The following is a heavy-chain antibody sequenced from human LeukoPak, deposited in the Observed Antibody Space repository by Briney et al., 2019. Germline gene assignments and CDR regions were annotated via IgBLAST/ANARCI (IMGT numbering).Heavy chain of an antibody. CDR3: ARVRLGDYGLDV. J-gene: IGHJ6*02. CDR2: ISYEGDST. CDR1: GFIFRIYG. D-gene: IGHD3-22*01. V-gene: IGHV3-30*03. Sequence: GGSLRLSCAASGFIFRIYGMHWVRQAPGKGLEWVALISYEGDSTYYADSVKGRFTISRDNSKDMLYLQMNSLRAEDTAVYYCARVRLGDYGLDVWGQGTTVTVSS.